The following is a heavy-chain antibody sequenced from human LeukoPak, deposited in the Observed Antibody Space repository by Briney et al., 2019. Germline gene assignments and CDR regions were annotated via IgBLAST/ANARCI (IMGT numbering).Heavy chain of an antibody. Sequence: PGGSLRLSCAASGFTFSSYAMSWVRQAPGKGLEWVSAISGSGGSTYYADSAKGRFTISRDNSKNTLYLQMNSLRAEDTAVYYCAKGRVGANDWDAFDIWGQGTMVTVSS. CDR1: GFTFSSYA. CDR2: ISGSGGST. J-gene: IGHJ3*02. CDR3: AKGRVGANDWDAFDI. D-gene: IGHD1-26*01. V-gene: IGHV3-23*01.